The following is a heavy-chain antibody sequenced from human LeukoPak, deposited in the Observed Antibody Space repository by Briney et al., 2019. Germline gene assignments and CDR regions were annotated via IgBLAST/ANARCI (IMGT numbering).Heavy chain of an antibody. J-gene: IGHJ4*02. D-gene: IGHD3-22*01. CDR3: TRRWYYDGSGYYDY. CDR1: SGSISSSSYY. Sequence: SETLSLTCTVSSGSISSSSYYWGWIRQPPGKGLEWIGSIYYSGSTYYNPSLKSRVTISVDTSKNQFSLKLSSVTAADTAVYYCTRRWYYDGSGYYDYWGQGTLVTVSS. V-gene: IGHV4-39*01. CDR2: IYYSGST.